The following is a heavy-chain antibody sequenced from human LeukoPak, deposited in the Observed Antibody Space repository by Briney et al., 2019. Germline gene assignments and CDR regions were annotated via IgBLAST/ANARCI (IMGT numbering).Heavy chain of an antibody. Sequence: PGGSLRLSCAASGFTFSSYAMSWVRQAPGKGLEWGSAISGSGGSTYYADSVKGRFTICRDKSKNTMYLQMNSLRAEDTAVYYCAKFLPTHIVVANYYFDYWGQGTLVTVSS. J-gene: IGHJ4*02. D-gene: IGHD2-21*01. V-gene: IGHV3-23*01. CDR3: AKFLPTHIVVANYYFDY. CDR1: GFTFSSYA. CDR2: ISGSGGST.